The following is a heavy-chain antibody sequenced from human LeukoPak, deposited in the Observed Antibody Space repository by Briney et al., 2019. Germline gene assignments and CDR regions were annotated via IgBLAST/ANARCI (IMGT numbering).Heavy chain of an antibody. Sequence: GGSLRLSCAASGFTFDDYGMSWVRQAPGKGLEWVSGINWNGGSTGYADSVKGRFTISRDNAKNSLYLQMNSLRAEDTALYYCVRGHFVPQGTNFDYWGQGTLVTVSS. CDR2: INWNGGST. J-gene: IGHJ4*02. D-gene: IGHD2-2*01. CDR1: GFTFDDYG. CDR3: VRGHFVPQGTNFDY. V-gene: IGHV3-20*04.